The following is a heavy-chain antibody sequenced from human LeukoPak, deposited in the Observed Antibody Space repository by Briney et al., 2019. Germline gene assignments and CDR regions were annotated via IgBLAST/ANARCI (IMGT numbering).Heavy chain of an antibody. Sequence: GGSLRLSCAASGFTFSSYAMHWVRQAPGKGLEWVAVISYDRSNKYYADSVKGRFTISRDNSKNTLYLQMNSLRAEDTAVYYCARGDGSRKYYFDYWGQGTLVTVSS. CDR2: ISYDRSNK. J-gene: IGHJ4*02. CDR3: ARGDGSRKYYFDY. V-gene: IGHV3-30-3*01. CDR1: GFTFSSYA.